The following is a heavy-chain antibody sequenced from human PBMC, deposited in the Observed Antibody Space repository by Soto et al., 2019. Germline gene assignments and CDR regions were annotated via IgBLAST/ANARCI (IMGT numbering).Heavy chain of an antibody. CDR2: ISSTGSNQ. CDR3: AKGFYYDNSGLDY. V-gene: IGHV3-30*18. D-gene: IGHD3-22*01. CDR1: GFTFTSHG. J-gene: IGHJ4*02. Sequence: GGSLRLSCAASGFTFTSHGMHWVRQAPGKGLDWVAAISSTGSNQYYADSVKGRFTISRSDSTNTLYLEMNSLRAEDTAVYYCAKGFYYDNSGLDYWGQGTLVTVSS.